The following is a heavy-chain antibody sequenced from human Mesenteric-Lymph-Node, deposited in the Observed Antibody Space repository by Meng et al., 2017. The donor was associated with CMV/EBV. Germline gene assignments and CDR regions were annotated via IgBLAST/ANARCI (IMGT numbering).Heavy chain of an antibody. CDR3: ARGRSDCSSTSCYDWFDP. Sequence: TVSSYAISWVRRARGQGLEWMGGIFPIFVTANYAQKFQGRVTITADESASTAYMELSSLRSEDTAVYDWARGRSDCSSTSCYDWFDPWGQGTLVTVSS. CDR1: TVSSYA. J-gene: IGHJ5*02. D-gene: IGHD2-2*01. V-gene: IGHV1-69*01. CDR2: IFPIFVTA.